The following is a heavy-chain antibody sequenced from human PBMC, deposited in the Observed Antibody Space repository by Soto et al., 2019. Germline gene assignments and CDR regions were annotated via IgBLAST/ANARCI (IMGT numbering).Heavy chain of an antibody. V-gene: IGHV3-21*01. CDR3: AKDSSTGSGGADYYYYMDV. D-gene: IGHD2-2*01. J-gene: IGHJ6*03. CDR1: GFTFSSYS. CDR2: ISSSSSYI. Sequence: PGGSLRLSCAASGFTFSSYSMNWVRQAPGKGLEWVSSISSSSSYIYYADSVKGRFTISRDNAKNSLYLQMNSLRAEDTAVYYCAKDSSTGSGGADYYYYMDVWGKGTTVTVSS.